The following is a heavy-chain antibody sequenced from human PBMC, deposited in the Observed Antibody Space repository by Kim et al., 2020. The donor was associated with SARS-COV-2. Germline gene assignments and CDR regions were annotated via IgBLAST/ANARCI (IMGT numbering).Heavy chain of an antibody. J-gene: IGHJ4*02. D-gene: IGHD3-22*01. Sequence: ASVKVSCKVSGYTLTELSMHWVRQAPGKGLEWMGGFDPEDGETIYAQKFQGRVTMTEDTSTDTAYMELSSLRSEDTAVYYCATDRPNYYDSSGYVFDYWGQGTLVTVSS. CDR1: GYTLTELS. CDR3: ATDRPNYYDSSGYVFDY. CDR2: FDPEDGET. V-gene: IGHV1-24*01.